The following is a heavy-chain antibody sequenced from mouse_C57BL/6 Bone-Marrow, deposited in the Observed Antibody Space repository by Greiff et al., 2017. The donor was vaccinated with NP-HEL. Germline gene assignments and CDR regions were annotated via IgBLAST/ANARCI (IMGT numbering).Heavy chain of an antibody. D-gene: IGHD1-1*01. CDR3: ARMEATMTTVVAPDDWYFDV. V-gene: IGHV1-76*01. J-gene: IGHJ1*03. CDR2: IYPGSGNT. CDR1: GYTFPDYY. Sequence: QVQLKESGAELVRPGASVKLSCKASGYTFPDYYINWVKQRPGQGLEWIARIYPGSGNTYYNEKFKGKATLTAEKSSSTAYMQLSSLTSEDSAVYFCARMEATMTTVVAPDDWYFDVWGTGTTVTVSS.